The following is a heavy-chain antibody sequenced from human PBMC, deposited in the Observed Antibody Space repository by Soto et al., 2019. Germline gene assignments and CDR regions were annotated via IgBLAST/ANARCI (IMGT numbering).Heavy chain of an antibody. CDR3: AIEVLGNWTTYYTWCDP. CDR1: GYTFTSYD. V-gene: IGHV1-8*01. J-gene: IGHJ5*02. D-gene: IGHD1-1*01. Sequence: QVQLVQSGAEVKKPGASVKVSCKASGYTFTSYDINWVRQATGQGLEGMGWMNPNSGNTGYAQKFQGRVTMTRNTSISTAYMELIRLRSDDTAVYYCAIEVLGNWTTYYTWCDPLGKGTLVTVSS. CDR2: MNPNSGNT.